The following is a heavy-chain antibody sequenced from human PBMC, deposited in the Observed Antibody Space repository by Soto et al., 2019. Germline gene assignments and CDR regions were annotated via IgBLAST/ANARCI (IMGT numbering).Heavy chain of an antibody. J-gene: IGHJ6*02. CDR3: AKDQGEQQLVQNYYYYYGMDV. V-gene: IGHV3-23*01. CDR1: GFTFSSYA. Sequence: GGSLRLSCAASGFTFSSYAMSWVRQAPGKGLEWVSAISGSGGSTYYADSVKGRFTISRDNSKNTLYLQMNSLRAEDTAVYYCAKDQGEQQLVQNYYYYYGMDVWGQGTTVTVSS. CDR2: ISGSGGST. D-gene: IGHD6-13*01.